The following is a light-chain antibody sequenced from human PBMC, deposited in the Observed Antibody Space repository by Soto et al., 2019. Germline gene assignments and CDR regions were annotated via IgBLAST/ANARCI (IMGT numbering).Light chain of an antibody. CDR1: GNDVGAYNY. V-gene: IGLV2-11*01. J-gene: IGLJ1*01. Sequence: QSVLTQPRSVSGSPGQSVTISCTGTGNDVGAYNYVSWYQQHPGRPPKLMIYEDTKRPSGIPDRFSGSKSGNTASLTVSGLQAEDEADYFCCSYAGSNTYVFGTGTKVTVL. CDR2: EDT. CDR3: CSYAGSNTYV.